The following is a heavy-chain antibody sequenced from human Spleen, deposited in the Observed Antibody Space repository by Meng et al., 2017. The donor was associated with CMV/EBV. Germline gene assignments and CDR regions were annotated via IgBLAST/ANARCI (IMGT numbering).Heavy chain of an antibody. V-gene: IGHV4-59*04. J-gene: IGHJ4*02. Sequence: SETLSLTCTVSGGSISSYYWSWIRQPPGKGLEWIGYIYYSGSTYYNPSLKSRVTISVDTSKNQFSLKLSSVTVTDTAVYYCATLEGYYDGSGYSFDYWGQGTLVTVSS. CDR3: ATLEGYYDGSGYSFDY. CDR2: IYYSGST. CDR1: GGSISSYY. D-gene: IGHD3-22*01.